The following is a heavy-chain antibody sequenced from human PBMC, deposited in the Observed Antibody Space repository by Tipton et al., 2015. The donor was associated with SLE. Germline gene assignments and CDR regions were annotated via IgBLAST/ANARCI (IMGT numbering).Heavy chain of an antibody. CDR1: GGSISSGGYY. CDR3: AAPIAAAGLGGFDP. V-gene: IGHV4-31*03. Sequence: TLSLTCTVSGGSISSGGYYWSWIRQHPGKGLEWIWYIYYSGSTYYNPSLKSRDTISVDTSKNQFSLKLSSVTAADTAVYYCAAPIAAAGLGGFDPWGQGTLVTVSS. CDR2: IYYSGST. J-gene: IGHJ5*02. D-gene: IGHD6-13*01.